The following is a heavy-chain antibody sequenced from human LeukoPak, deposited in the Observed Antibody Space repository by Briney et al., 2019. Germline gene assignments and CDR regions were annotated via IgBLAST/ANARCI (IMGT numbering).Heavy chain of an antibody. V-gene: IGHV3-30*03. CDR3: ARDLTNSWSFDY. D-gene: IGHD4-23*01. CDR2: ISYDGSKE. CDR1: GFTFSSYG. J-gene: IGHJ4*02. Sequence: GGSLRLSCAASGFTFSSYGTHWVRQAPGKGLEWVAVISYDGSKEYYADSVKGRFTISRDNSKNTLYLQMNSLRAEDAAVYSCARDLTNSWSFDYWGQGTLVTVSS.